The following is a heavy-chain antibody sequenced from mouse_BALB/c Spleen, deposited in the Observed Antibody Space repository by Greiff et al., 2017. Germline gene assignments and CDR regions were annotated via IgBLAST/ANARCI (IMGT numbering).Heavy chain of an antibody. CDR1: GFSLTSYG. D-gene: IGHD1-1*01. CDR3: ARTYYYGSSFAWFAY. Sequence: VKLMESGPGLVQPSQSLSITCTVSGFSLTSYGVHWVRQSPGKGLEWLGVIWSGGSTDYNAAFISRLSISKDNSKSQVFFKMNSLQANATAIYYCARTYYYGSSFAWFAYWGQGTLVTVSA. CDR2: IWSGGST. J-gene: IGHJ3*01. V-gene: IGHV2-2*02.